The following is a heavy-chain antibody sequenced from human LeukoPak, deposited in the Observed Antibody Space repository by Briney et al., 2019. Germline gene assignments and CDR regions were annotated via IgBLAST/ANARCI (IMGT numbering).Heavy chain of an antibody. D-gene: IGHD2-15*01. J-gene: IGHJ3*02. CDR3: AKSSEDIVVVVAAPTGAFDI. V-gene: IGHV3-30*18. Sequence: PGGSLRLSCAASGFTFSSYGMHWVRQAPGKGLEWVAVMSYDGSNKYYADSVKGRFTISRDNSKNTLYLQMNSLRAEDTAVYYCAKSSEDIVVVVAAPTGAFDIWGQGTMVTVSS. CDR2: MSYDGSNK. CDR1: GFTFSSYG.